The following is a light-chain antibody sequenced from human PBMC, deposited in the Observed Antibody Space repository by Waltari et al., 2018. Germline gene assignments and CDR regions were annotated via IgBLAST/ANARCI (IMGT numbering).Light chain of an antibody. CDR3: QQYYSYPVT. CDR1: QGVGSY. V-gene: IGKV1-8*01. CDR2: ASS. Sequence: IVMTQSPSSIAASTGDRVTITCRASQGVGSYLAWYQQKSGRAPKLLLYASSSLEAEVPSRFGGSGSGTDFTLTISCLQSEDFASYFCQQYYSYPVTFGQGTRV. J-gene: IGKJ1*01.